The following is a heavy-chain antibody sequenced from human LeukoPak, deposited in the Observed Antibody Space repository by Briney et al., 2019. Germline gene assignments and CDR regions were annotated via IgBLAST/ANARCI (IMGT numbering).Heavy chain of an antibody. D-gene: IGHD1-1*01. CDR2: IIPILGIA. Sequence: SVKVSCKASGGTFSSYAISWVRQAPGQGLEWMGRIIPILGIANYAQKFQGRVTITADKSTSTAYMELSSLRSEDTAVYYCAKDRERYYFDYWGQGTLVTVSS. V-gene: IGHV1-69*04. CDR1: GGTFSSYA. CDR3: AKDRERYYFDY. J-gene: IGHJ4*02.